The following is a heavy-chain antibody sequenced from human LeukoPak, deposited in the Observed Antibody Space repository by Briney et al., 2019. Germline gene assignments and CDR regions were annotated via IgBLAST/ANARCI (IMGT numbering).Heavy chain of an antibody. CDR2: INHSGST. J-gene: IGHJ4*02. D-gene: IGHD2-8*01. Sequence: TSETLSLTCAVYGGSFSGYYWSWIRQPPGKGLEWIGEINHSGSTNYNPSLKSRVTIPVDTSKNQFSLKLSSVTAADTAVYYCARNYCTNGVCRDYWGQGTLVTVSS. V-gene: IGHV4-34*01. CDR3: ARNYCTNGVCRDY. CDR1: GGSFSGYY.